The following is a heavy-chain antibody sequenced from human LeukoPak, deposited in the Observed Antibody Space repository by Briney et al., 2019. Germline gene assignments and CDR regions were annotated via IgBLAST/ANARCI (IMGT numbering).Heavy chain of an antibody. Sequence: GGSLRLSCAASGFTFKNFVKTWVRQAPGKGLECVASISRNSGDYTLYAASVKGRFTISRDNSKNTLYLQMNSLRAEDTAVYYCARVWGTTNAFDYWGQGTLVTVSS. CDR2: ISRNSGDYT. CDR3: ARVWGTTNAFDY. D-gene: IGHD3-16*01. V-gene: IGHV3-23*01. CDR1: GFTFKNFV. J-gene: IGHJ4*02.